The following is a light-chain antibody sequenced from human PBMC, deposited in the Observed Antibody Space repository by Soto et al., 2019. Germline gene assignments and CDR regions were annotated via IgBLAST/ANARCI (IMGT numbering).Light chain of an antibody. Sequence: EIVLTQSPATLSLYPGEGDTHSCRASQSVGSYLVWYQQKPGQAPRLLIHGASNRATGIPARFSVSGSGTDFTLSISSLAPEDFAVYYCHQRSNWPPLFGQGTRLEIK. CDR1: QSVGSY. CDR2: GAS. CDR3: HQRSNWPPL. V-gene: IGKV3-11*01. J-gene: IGKJ5*01.